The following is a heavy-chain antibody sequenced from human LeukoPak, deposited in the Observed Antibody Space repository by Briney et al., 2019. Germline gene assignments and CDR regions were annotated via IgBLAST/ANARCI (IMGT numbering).Heavy chain of an antibody. CDR3: ARVRKARIAVAGTWDY. J-gene: IGHJ4*02. D-gene: IGHD6-19*01. V-gene: IGHV4-39*07. CDR1: GSSISSSSYY. Sequence: KTSETLSLTCTVSGSSISSSSYYWGWIRQPPGKGLEWIGSIYYSGSTYYNPSLKSRVTISVDTSKNQFSLKLSSVTAADTAVYYCARVRKARIAVAGTWDYWGQGTLVTVSS. CDR2: IYYSGST.